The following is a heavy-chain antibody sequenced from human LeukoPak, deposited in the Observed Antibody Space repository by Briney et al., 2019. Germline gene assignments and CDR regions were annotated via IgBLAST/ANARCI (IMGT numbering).Heavy chain of an antibody. CDR1: GFTFDDYA. V-gene: IGHV3-9*01. Sequence: PGRSLRLSCAASGFTFDDYAMHWVRHAPGKGLEWVSGISWNSGSIGYADSVKGRFTISRDNAKNSLYLQMNSLRAEDTALYYCAKGDYPLFDYWGQGTLVTVSS. D-gene: IGHD4/OR15-4a*01. J-gene: IGHJ4*02. CDR3: AKGDYPLFDY. CDR2: ISWNSGSI.